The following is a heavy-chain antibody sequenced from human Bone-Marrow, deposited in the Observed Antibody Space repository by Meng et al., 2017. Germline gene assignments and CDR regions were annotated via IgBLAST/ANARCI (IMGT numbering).Heavy chain of an antibody. CDR3: ARCDRGYSGYDYIGFAI. J-gene: IGHJ3*02. D-gene: IGHD5-12*01. Sequence: AVKVSCKASGGTFSSYAISWVRQAPAQGLEWMGGIIPIFGTANYAQKFQGRVTITADKSTNTAYMELSSLGSEDTAVYYCARCDRGYSGYDYIGFAIWGQGTMVTVSS. V-gene: IGHV1-69*06. CDR1: GGTFSSYA. CDR2: IIPIFGTA.